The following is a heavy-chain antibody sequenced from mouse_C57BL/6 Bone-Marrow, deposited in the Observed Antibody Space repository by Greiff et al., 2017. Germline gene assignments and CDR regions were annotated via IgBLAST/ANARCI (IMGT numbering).Heavy chain of an antibody. V-gene: IGHV1-54*01. J-gene: IGHJ1*03. D-gene: IGHD5-2*01. Sequence: VQLQQSGAELVRPGTSVKVSCKASGYAFTNYLMEWVKQRPGQGLEWIGVINPGNGGTNYNEKFKGKAQLTADKSSRTAYMQLSSRPSADSAVYYCARGEYFLCNYWYFDVWGTGATVTVSS. CDR2: INPGNGGT. CDR3: ARGEYFLCNYWYFDV. CDR1: GYAFTNYL.